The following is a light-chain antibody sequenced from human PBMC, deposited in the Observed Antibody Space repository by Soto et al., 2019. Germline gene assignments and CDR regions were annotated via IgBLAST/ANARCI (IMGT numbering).Light chain of an antibody. CDR1: QDISGW. J-gene: IGKJ1*01. CDR2: AAS. CDR3: QQANSFPWP. Sequence: DIQMTQSPSSVSASVGDRVTITCRASQDISGWLAWFQQKPGKAPNLLIYAASILQSGVPSRLSGSGSGTDFTLTITYLQPEDFATYYCQQANSFPWPFGQGTKVDIX. V-gene: IGKV1D-12*01.